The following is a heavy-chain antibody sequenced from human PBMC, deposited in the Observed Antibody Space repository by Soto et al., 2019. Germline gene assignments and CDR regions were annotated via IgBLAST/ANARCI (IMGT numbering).Heavy chain of an antibody. Sequence: GGSLRLSCAASGFTFSSYSMNWVRQAPGKGLEWVSSISSSSSYIYYADSVKGRFTISRDNAKNSLYLQMNSLRAEDTAVYYCARDDGDIVATITNFDYWGQGTLVTVSS. CDR3: ARDDGDIVATITNFDY. D-gene: IGHD5-12*01. CDR1: GFTFSSYS. CDR2: ISSSSSYI. V-gene: IGHV3-21*01. J-gene: IGHJ4*02.